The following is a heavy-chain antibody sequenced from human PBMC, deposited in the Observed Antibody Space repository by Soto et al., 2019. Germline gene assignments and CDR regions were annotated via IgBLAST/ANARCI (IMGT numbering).Heavy chain of an antibody. CDR3: ARLSSDKYYYYGMDV. CDR2: IYPGDSDT. V-gene: IGHV5-51*01. CDR1: GYSFTSYW. D-gene: IGHD6-19*01. J-gene: IGHJ6*02. Sequence: GESLMISCKGSGYSFTSYWIGWVRPMPGKGLEWMGIIYPGDSDTRYSPSFQGQVTISADKSISTAYLQWSSLKASDTAMYYYARLSSDKYYYYGMDVWGQGTTVTVSS.